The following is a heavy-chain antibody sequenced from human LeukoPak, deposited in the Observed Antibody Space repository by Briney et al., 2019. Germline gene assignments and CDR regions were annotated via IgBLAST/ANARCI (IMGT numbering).Heavy chain of an antibody. D-gene: IGHD6-13*01. CDR1: GYSISSSNW. V-gene: IGHV4-28*03. J-gene: IGHJ6*02. Sequence: SETLSLTCAVSGYSISSSNWWGWIRQPPGKGLEWIGYIYYSGSTYYNPSLKSRVTMSVDTSKNQFSLKLSSVTAVDTAVYYCARDRSRAPPYQYSSSWYVYGMDVWGQGTTVTVSS. CDR2: IYYSGST. CDR3: ARDRSRAPPYQYSSSWYVYGMDV.